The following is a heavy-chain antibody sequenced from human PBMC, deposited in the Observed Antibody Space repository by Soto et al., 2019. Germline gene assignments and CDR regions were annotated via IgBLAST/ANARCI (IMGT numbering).Heavy chain of an antibody. V-gene: IGHV1-2*04. CDR1: GYTFTGYY. D-gene: IGHD5-18*01. CDR3: ARGLDSYGYGRNYYGMDV. CDR2: INPNSGGT. J-gene: IGHJ6*02. Sequence: ASVKVSCKASGYTFTGYYMHWVRQAPGQGLEWMGWINPNSGGTNYAQKFQGWVTMTRDTSISTAYMELSRLRSDDTAVYYCARGLDSYGYGRNYYGMDVWRHGTTVTVS.